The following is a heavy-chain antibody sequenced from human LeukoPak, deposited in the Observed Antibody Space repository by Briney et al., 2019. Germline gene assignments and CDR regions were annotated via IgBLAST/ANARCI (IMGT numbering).Heavy chain of an antibody. Sequence: PGGSLRLSCAASGFTFSSYAMSWVRQAPGKGLEWGSAISGPAGSWDYADSVKGRFTISRDNSKNTLFLQTNSLRAEDTAIYYCAKKVDLVSAPLYYFDVWGQGTLVTVSS. CDR3: AKKVDLVSAPLYYFDV. CDR2: ISGPAGSW. J-gene: IGHJ4*02. D-gene: IGHD5/OR15-5a*01. V-gene: IGHV3-23*01. CDR1: GFTFSSYA.